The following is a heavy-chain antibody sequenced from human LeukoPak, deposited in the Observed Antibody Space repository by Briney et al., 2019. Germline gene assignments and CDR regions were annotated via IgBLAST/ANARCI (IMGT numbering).Heavy chain of an antibody. CDR2: KYYSGST. V-gene: IGHV4-61*01. CDR3: ARGRSYGFDFDS. Sequence: SETLSLTCDVSGVSINTCCYYWTWIRQPPGKGLEWIGYKYYSGSTRYNSSLRSRLTISLDTSKNQFSRRLTSVTAADTAVYYCARGRSYGFDFDSWGPGTLVIVSS. CDR1: GVSINTCCYY. J-gene: IGHJ4*02. D-gene: IGHD5-18*01.